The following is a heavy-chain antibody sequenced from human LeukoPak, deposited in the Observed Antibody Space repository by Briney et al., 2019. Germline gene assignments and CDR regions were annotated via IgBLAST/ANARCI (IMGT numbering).Heavy chain of an antibody. CDR3: AKDEYDFWSGYQYYMDV. D-gene: IGHD3-3*01. V-gene: IGHV3-23*01. CDR1: GFTFSSYA. J-gene: IGHJ6*03. Sequence: GGSLRLSCAASGFTFSSYAMSWVRQAPGKGLEWVSAISGSGGSTYYADSVKGRFTISRDNSKNTLYLQMNSPRTQATTVYYCAKDEYDFWSGYQYYMDVWGKGTTVTVSS. CDR2: ISGSGGST.